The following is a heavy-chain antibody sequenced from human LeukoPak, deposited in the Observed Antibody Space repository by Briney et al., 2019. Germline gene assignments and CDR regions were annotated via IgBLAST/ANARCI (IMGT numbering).Heavy chain of an antibody. D-gene: IGHD6-13*01. CDR1: GGSISSYY. V-gene: IGHV4-59*12. J-gene: IGHJ4*02. Sequence: SETLSLTCTVSGGSISSYYWSWIRQPPGKGLEWIAYIYYSGSTNYNPSLKSRVTISVDTSKNQFSLKLSSVTAADTAVYYCAISQLGIFYWGQGTLVTVSS. CDR3: AISQLGIFY. CDR2: IYYSGST.